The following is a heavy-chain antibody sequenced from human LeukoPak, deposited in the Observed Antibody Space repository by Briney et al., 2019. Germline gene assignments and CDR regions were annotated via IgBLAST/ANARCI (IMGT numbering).Heavy chain of an antibody. J-gene: IGHJ4*02. V-gene: IGHV4-34*01. Sequence: SETLSLACAVYGGSFSGYYWSWIRQPPGKGLEWIGEINHSGSTNYNPSLKSRVTISVDTSKNQFSLKLSSVTAADTAVYYCARMGGYCSGGSCYEIDYWGQGTLVTVSS. CDR3: ARMGGYCSGGSCYEIDY. CDR1: GGSFSGYY. CDR2: INHSGST. D-gene: IGHD2-15*01.